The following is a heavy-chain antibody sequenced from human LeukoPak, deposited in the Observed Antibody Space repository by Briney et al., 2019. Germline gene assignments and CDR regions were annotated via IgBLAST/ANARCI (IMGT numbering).Heavy chain of an antibody. J-gene: IGHJ4*02. CDR2: INPNSGGT. CDR3: ARGEYSYGLGLD. V-gene: IGHV1-2*06. D-gene: IGHD5-18*01. Sequence: ASVKVSCKASGYTVTRYYMHWVRQAPGQGLEWMGRINPNSGGTNYAQKFQGRVTMTRDTSISTAYMELSRLRSDDTAVYYCARGEYSYGLGLDWGQGTLVTVSS. CDR1: GYTVTRYY.